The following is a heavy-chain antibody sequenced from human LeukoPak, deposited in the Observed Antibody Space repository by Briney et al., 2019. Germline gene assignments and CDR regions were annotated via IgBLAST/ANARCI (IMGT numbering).Heavy chain of an antibody. Sequence: GGSLRLSCAASGFTFNKYTMNWVRQAPGKGLEWVSSISTSSSYIYYADSVKGRFTISRDNSKNTLYLQMDSLRAEDTAVYYCATPPTVTRNYWGQGTLVTVSS. J-gene: IGHJ4*02. CDR3: ATPPTVTRNY. CDR2: ISTSSSYI. CDR1: GFTFNKYT. D-gene: IGHD4-17*01. V-gene: IGHV3-21*04.